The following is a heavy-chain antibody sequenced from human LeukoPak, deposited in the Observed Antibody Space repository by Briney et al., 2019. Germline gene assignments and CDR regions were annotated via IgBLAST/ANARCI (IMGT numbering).Heavy chain of an antibody. Sequence: SETLSLTCTVSGGSISSYYWSWIRQPPGKGLEWIGEINHSGSTNYNPSLKSRVTISVDTSKNQFPLKLSSVTAADTAVYYCARDSGTTGEVKFDPWGQGTLVTVSS. V-gene: IGHV4-34*01. CDR3: ARDSGTTGEVKFDP. D-gene: IGHD3-10*01. CDR1: GGSISSYY. J-gene: IGHJ5*02. CDR2: INHSGST.